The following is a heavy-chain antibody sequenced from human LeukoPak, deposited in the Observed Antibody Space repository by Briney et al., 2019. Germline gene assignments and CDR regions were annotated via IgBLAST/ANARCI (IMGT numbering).Heavy chain of an antibody. J-gene: IGHJ4*02. Sequence: PGGSLRLSCAASGFTFSSYGMHWVRQAPGKGLEGVAVIWYDGSNKYYADSVKGRFTISRDNSKNTLYLQMNSLRAEDTAVYYCARADIVATTHFDYWGQGTLVTVSS. D-gene: IGHD5-12*01. CDR3: ARADIVATTHFDY. CDR2: IWYDGSNK. V-gene: IGHV3-33*01. CDR1: GFTFSSYG.